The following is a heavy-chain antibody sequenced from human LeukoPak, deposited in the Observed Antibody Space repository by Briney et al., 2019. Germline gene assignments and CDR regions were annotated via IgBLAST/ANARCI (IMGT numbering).Heavy chain of an antibody. Sequence: SETLSLTCTVSGGSISSYYWSWIRQPPGKGLEWIGYIYYSGSTNYNPSLKSRVTISVDTSKNQFSLKLSSVTAADTAVYYCARGGRDYGDYGDTLGYWGQGTLVTVSS. CDR3: ARGGRDYGDYGDTLGY. CDR2: IYYSGST. V-gene: IGHV4-59*01. D-gene: IGHD4-17*01. CDR1: GGSISSYY. J-gene: IGHJ4*02.